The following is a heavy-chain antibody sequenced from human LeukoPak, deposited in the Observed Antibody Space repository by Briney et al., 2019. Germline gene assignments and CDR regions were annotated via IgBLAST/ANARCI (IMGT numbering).Heavy chain of an antibody. CDR1: GGTFSSYA. D-gene: IGHD1-14*01. J-gene: IGHJ5*02. CDR2: IIPIFGTA. V-gene: IGHV1-69*05. CDR3: AEGLSTGLNWFDP. Sequence: GASVKVSCKASGGTFSSYATSWVRQAPGQGLEWVGGIIPIFGTANYAQKFQGRVTITTDESTSTAYMELSSLRSEDTAVYYCAEGLSTGLNWFDPWGQGTLVTVSS.